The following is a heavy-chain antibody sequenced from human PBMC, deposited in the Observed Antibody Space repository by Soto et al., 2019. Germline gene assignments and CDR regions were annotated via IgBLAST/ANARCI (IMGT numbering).Heavy chain of an antibody. Sequence: EVQLLESGGGLVQPGGSLRLSCAASGFTFSSYAMRWVRQAPGKGLEWVSAISGSGDSTYYADSVKGRVTISRDNSKNTLYVQMNSLRDEDTAVYYCARRGSGSYYDYWGQGTLVTVSS. CDR2: ISGSGDST. J-gene: IGHJ4*02. CDR1: GFTFSSYA. V-gene: IGHV3-23*01. CDR3: ARRGSGSYYDY. D-gene: IGHD1-26*01.